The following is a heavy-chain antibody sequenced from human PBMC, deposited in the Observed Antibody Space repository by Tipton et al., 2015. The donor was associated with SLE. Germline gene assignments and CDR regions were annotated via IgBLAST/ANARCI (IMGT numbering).Heavy chain of an antibody. CDR1: GFTFSSYA. CDR2: VYSGGNT. J-gene: IGHJ3*02. Sequence: SLRLSCAASGFTFSSYAMSWVRQAPGKGMEWVSVVYSGGNTHYADSVKGRFTISRDNSKNTLHLQMNSLRAEDTAVYYCARSLDTFDMWGQVTMVTVSS. V-gene: IGHV3-23*03. CDR3: ARSLDTFDM.